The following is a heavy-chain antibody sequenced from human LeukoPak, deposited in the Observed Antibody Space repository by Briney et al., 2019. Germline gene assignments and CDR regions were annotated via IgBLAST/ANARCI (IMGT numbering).Heavy chain of an antibody. Sequence: PSETLSLTCTVSGGSISSYYWSWIRQPPGKGLEWIGYIYYSGSTNYNPSLKSRVTISVDTSKNQFSLKLSSVTAADTAVYYCARLDSSGWSPVDYWGQGTLVTVSS. J-gene: IGHJ4*02. CDR3: ARLDSSGWSPVDY. V-gene: IGHV4-59*01. CDR1: GGSISSYY. CDR2: IYYSGST. D-gene: IGHD6-19*01.